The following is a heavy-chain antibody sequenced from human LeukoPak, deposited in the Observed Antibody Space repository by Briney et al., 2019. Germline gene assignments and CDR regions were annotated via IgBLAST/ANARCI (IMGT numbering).Heavy chain of an antibody. J-gene: IGHJ4*02. CDR2: IYGGDST. CDR1: GFTVSSNY. Sequence: GGSLRLSCAVSGFTVSSNYMSWVRQAPGKGLEWVSGIYGGDSTYYADSVKGRFTISRDNSKNTLYLQMNSLRAEGTAVYYCASESPLYYDGNSGFWGQGALVTVSS. D-gene: IGHD4-23*01. V-gene: IGHV3-53*01. CDR3: ASESPLYYDGNSGF.